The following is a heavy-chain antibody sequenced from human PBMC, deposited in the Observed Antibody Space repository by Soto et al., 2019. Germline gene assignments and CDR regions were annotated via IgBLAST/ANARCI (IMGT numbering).Heavy chain of an antibody. V-gene: IGHV4-31*03. Sequence: TVSGGSISSGGYYWSWIRQHPGKGLEWIGYIYDSGTTYNNPSLKSRVTISVDTSKNQFSLKLSSVTAADTAVYYCARGANSYGFSLDYWGQGTLVTVSS. D-gene: IGHD5-18*01. CDR3: ARGANSYGFSLDY. CDR1: GGSISSGGYY. CDR2: IYDSGTT. J-gene: IGHJ4*02.